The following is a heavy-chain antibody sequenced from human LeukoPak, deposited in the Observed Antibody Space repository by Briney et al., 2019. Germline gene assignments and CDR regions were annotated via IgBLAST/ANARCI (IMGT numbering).Heavy chain of an antibody. CDR3: AKDDPYSSLTDY. J-gene: IGHJ4*02. D-gene: IGHD6-6*01. CDR2: ISGSGGST. Sequence: GGSLRLSCVVSGFTFSSYGMTWVRQAPGKGLEWVSAISGSGGSTYYADSVKGRFTISRDNSKNTLYLQMNSLRAEDTAVYYCAKDDPYSSLTDYWGQGTLVTVSS. CDR1: GFTFSSYG. V-gene: IGHV3-23*01.